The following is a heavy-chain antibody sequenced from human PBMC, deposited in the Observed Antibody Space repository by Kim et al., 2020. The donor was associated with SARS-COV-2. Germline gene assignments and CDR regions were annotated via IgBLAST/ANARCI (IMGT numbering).Heavy chain of an antibody. V-gene: IGHV3-23*01. D-gene: IGHD6-13*01. Sequence: GGSLRLSCVASGFIFTNYAMTWVRQAPGKGLEWLSCISGGDNTTYYADSVKGRFTISRDNSKNTLFLQMNSLRVEDTAIYYCTKARGLTAGASNNWGQGDLVAVSS. CDR1: GFIFTNYA. CDR3: TKARGLTAGASNN. CDR2: ISGGDNTT. J-gene: IGHJ4*01.